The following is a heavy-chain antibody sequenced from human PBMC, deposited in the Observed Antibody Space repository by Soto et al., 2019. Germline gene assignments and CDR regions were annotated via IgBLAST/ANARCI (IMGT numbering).Heavy chain of an antibody. V-gene: IGHV1-69*13. CDR3: ARDPGYSSGWTNWFDP. J-gene: IGHJ5*02. Sequence: SVKVSCKASGGTFSSYAISWVRQAPGQGLEWMGGIIPIFGTANYAQKFQGGVTITADESTSTAYMELSSLRSEDTAVYYCARDPGYSSGWTNWFDPWGQGTLVTVSS. CDR1: GGTFSSYA. CDR2: IIPIFGTA. D-gene: IGHD6-19*01.